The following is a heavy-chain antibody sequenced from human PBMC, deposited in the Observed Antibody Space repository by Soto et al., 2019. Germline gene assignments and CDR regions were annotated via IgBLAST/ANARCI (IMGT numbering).Heavy chain of an antibody. CDR2: IYSGGST. V-gene: IGHV3-66*01. J-gene: IGHJ4*02. CDR1: GFTVSSNY. CDR3: ASRPSMVRGVTPLDY. Sequence: GSLRLSCAASGFTVSSNYMSWVRQAPGKGLEWVSVIYSGGSTYYADSVKGRFTISRDNSKNTLYLQMNSLRAEDTAVYYCASRPSMVRGVTPLDYWGQGTMVTVSS. D-gene: IGHD3-10*01.